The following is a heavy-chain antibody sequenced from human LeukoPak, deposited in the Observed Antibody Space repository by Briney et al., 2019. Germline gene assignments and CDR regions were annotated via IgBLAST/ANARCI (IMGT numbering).Heavy chain of an antibody. V-gene: IGHV1-2*02. CDR1: GDSYTGHH. Sequence: GASVKVSCKASGDSYTGHHIHWVRQAPGQGLEWMGKIAPHSGATDYAQKFRGRVTLTRDTSISTVYMEVGGLTSDDSTIYYCAVSIENPRSPSYDYWGQGTPVVVSS. CDR2: IAPHSGAT. CDR3: AVSIENPRSPSYDY. D-gene: IGHD3-10*01. J-gene: IGHJ4*02.